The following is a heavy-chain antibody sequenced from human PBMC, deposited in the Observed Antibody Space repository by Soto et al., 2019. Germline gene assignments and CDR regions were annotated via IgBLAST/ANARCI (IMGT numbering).Heavy chain of an antibody. V-gene: IGHV1-18*01. Sequence: QVQLVQSGAEVKKPGAAVKVSCKASGYTFTSYGISWVRQAPGQGLAWMGGISAYNGNTNYAQKLQGRVTMTTDTATSPDYMELRSLSSDDTAVYYCARIPDWGIRYTFDYWGKGTLVTVAS. D-gene: IGHD7-27*01. CDR2: ISAYNGNT. CDR3: ARIPDWGIRYTFDY. J-gene: IGHJ4*02. CDR1: GYTFTSYG.